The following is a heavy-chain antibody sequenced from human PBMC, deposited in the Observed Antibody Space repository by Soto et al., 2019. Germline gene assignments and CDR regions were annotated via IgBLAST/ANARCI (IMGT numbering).Heavy chain of an antibody. CDR3: ARHEVTIFGVVISYNWFDP. J-gene: IGHJ5*02. D-gene: IGHD3-3*01. V-gene: IGHV4-39*01. CDR1: GGSISSSSYY. CDR2: IYYSGST. Sequence: SETLSLTCTVSGGSISSSSYYWGWIRQPPGKGLEWIGSIYYSGSTYYNPSLKSRVTISVDTSKNQFSLKLSSLTAADTAVYYCARHEVTIFGVVISYNWFDPWGQGTLVTVSS.